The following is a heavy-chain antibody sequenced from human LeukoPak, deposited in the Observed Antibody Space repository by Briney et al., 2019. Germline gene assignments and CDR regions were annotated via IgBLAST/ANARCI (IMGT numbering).Heavy chain of an antibody. Sequence: SETLSLTCTVSGGSVSSGSYYWSWIRQPPGKGLEWIGYIYYSGSTNYNPSLKSRVTISVDTSKNQFSLKLSSVTAADTAVYYCARLQLELMQPNGNWFDPWGQGTLVTVSS. J-gene: IGHJ5*02. D-gene: IGHD1-1*01. V-gene: IGHV4-61*01. CDR1: GGSVSSGSYY. CDR3: ARLQLELMQPNGNWFDP. CDR2: IYYSGST.